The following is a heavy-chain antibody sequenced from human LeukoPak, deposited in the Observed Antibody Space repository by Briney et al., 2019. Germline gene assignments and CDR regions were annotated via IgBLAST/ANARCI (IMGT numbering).Heavy chain of an antibody. V-gene: IGHV1-69*13. CDR3: AREGRYYYDSNNWFDP. Sequence: ASVKVSCKASGGTFTSYAIRWVRQAPGQGLEWMGGIIPIFGTANYAQKFQGRVTITADESTSTAYMELSSLRSEDTAVYYCAREGRYYYDSNNWFDPWGQGTLVTVSS. CDR2: IIPIFGTA. J-gene: IGHJ5*02. D-gene: IGHD3-22*01. CDR1: GGTFTSYA.